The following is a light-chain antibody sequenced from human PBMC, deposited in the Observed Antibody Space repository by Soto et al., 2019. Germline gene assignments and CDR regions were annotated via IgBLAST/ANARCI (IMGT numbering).Light chain of an antibody. V-gene: IGLV2-14*01. J-gene: IGLJ2*01. CDR1: SSDVGAYNY. CDR3: QSYDSSLSGSVV. Sequence: QSALTQPASVSGSPGQPITISCTGTSSDVGAYNYVSWYQLHPGKAPKLMIYEVNNRPSGVPDRFSGSKSGTSASLAITGLQAEDEADYYCQSYDSSLSGSVVFGGETKLTVL. CDR2: EVN.